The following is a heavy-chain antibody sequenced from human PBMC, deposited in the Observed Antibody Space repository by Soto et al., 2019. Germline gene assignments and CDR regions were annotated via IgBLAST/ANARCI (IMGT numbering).Heavy chain of an antibody. CDR1: GFTFSSYG. Sequence: QVQLVESGGGVVQPGRSLRLSCAASGFTFSSYGMHWVRQAPGKGLEWVAVISYDGSNKYYADSVKGRFTISRDNSKNPLYLQMNSLGAEDTAVYYCAPWFGAFDYWGQGTLVTVSS. D-gene: IGHD3-10*01. V-gene: IGHV3-30*03. J-gene: IGHJ4*02. CDR2: ISYDGSNK. CDR3: APWFGAFDY.